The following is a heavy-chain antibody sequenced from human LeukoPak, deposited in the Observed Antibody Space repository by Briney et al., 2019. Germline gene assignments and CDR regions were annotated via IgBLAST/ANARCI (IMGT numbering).Heavy chain of an antibody. Sequence: SETLSLTCTVSGYSISSGYYWGWIRQPPGKGLEWIGSIYHSGSTYYNPSLKSRVTISVDTPKNQFSLKLSSVTAADTAVYYCARGRYNYYMDVWGKGTTVTVSS. CDR3: ARGRYNYYMDV. D-gene: IGHD1-14*01. CDR2: IYHSGST. J-gene: IGHJ6*03. CDR1: GYSISSGYY. V-gene: IGHV4-38-2*02.